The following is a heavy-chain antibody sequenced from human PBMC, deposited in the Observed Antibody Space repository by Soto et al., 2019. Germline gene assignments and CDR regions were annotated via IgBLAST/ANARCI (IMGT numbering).Heavy chain of an antibody. J-gene: IGHJ6*02. CDR2: ISYDGSNK. Sequence: SLRLSCAASGFTFSSYAMHWVRQAPGKGLEWVAVISYDGSNKYYADSVKGRFTISRDNSKNTLYLQMNSLRAEDTAVYYCARSSSAHDFWSGYLGYYGMDVWGQGTTVTVSS. CDR1: GFTFSSYA. V-gene: IGHV3-30-3*01. D-gene: IGHD3-3*01. CDR3: ARSSSAHDFWSGYLGYYGMDV.